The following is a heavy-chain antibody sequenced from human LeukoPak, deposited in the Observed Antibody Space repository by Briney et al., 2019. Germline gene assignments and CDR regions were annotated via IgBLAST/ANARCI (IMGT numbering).Heavy chain of an antibody. CDR2: ISAYNGNT. J-gene: IGHJ3*02. Sequence: ASVKVSCKASGYTFTSYGISWVRQAPGQGLEWMGWISAYNGNTHYAQKLQGRVTMTTDTSTNTAYMELRSLRSDDTAVYYCARGLQENLAWLQAFTAFDIWGQGTMVTVSS. CDR1: GYTFTSYG. V-gene: IGHV1-18*01. D-gene: IGHD4-11*01. CDR3: ARGLQENLAWLQAFTAFDI.